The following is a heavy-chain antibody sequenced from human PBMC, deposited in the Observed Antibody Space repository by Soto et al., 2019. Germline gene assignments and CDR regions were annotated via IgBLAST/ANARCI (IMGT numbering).Heavy chain of an antibody. Sequence: PGGSLRLSCAASGFTFNYAMSWVRQAPGKGLEWVSGLSGSGRSTFYADSVKGRFTISRDNSKNTLYLQMNSLRAEDTALYYCAKGIGACSGGSCPDDAFDIWGQGTMVTVSS. CDR2: LSGSGRST. J-gene: IGHJ3*02. D-gene: IGHD2-15*01. CDR3: AKGIGACSGGSCPDDAFDI. V-gene: IGHV3-23*01. CDR1: GFTFNYA.